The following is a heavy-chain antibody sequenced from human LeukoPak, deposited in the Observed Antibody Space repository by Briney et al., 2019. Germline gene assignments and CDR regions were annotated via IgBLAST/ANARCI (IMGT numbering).Heavy chain of an antibody. J-gene: IGHJ6*02. CDR3: ARDWRGRAGGMDV. Sequence: ASVKVSCKASGYTFTNYGISWVRQAPGQGLGWMGWISVYNGNTNSAQKLQGRVTMTTDTSTSTAYMELRSLRSDDTAVYYCARDWRGRAGGMDVWGQGTTVTVSS. CDR2: ISVYNGNT. V-gene: IGHV1-18*01. CDR1: GYTFTNYG. D-gene: IGHD3-3*01.